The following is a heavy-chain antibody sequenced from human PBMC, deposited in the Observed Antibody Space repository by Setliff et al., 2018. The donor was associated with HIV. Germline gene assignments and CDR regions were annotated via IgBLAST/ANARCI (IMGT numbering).Heavy chain of an antibody. J-gene: IGHJ4*02. V-gene: IGHV5-51*01. CDR1: GYDFTNYW. CDR2: IYPGDSDT. CDR3: ARSGTGYSSSWDVPDFDY. D-gene: IGHD6-13*01. Sequence: PGESLKISCKTSGYDFTNYWIGWVRQVPGKGLEWMGIIYPGDSDTRYSPSFHGQATISADKSISTAYLQWSSLKASDTAMYYCARSGTGYSSSWDVPDFDYWGQGTLVTVS.